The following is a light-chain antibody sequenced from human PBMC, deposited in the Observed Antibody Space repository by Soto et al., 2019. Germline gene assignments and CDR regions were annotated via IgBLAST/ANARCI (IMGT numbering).Light chain of an antibody. Sequence: AIRMTQSPSSLSASTGDRVTITCRASQGISSYFAWYQQKPGKVPKLLIYAASTLQSGVPSRFSGSGSGTDFTLTISCLQSEDFATYYCQQYYSYPRTFGQGTKVEIK. CDR3: QQYYSYPRT. V-gene: IGKV1-8*01. CDR2: AAS. CDR1: QGISSY. J-gene: IGKJ1*01.